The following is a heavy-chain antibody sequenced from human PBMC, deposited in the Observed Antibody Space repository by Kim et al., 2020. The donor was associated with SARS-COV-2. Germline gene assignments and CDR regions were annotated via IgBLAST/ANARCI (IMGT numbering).Heavy chain of an antibody. Sequence: ASVKVSCKASGYTFTSYYMHWVRQAPGQGLEWMGIINPSGGSTSYAQKFQGRVTMTRDTSTSTVYMELSSLRSEDTAVYYCARDPGDCSGGSCYWFDPWGQGTLVTVSS. CDR1: GYTFTSYY. V-gene: IGHV1-46*01. J-gene: IGHJ5*02. CDR3: ARDPGDCSGGSCYWFDP. D-gene: IGHD2-15*01. CDR2: INPSGGST.